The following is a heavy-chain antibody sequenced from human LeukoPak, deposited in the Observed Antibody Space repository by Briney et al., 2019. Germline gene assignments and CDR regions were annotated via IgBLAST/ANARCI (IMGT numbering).Heavy chain of an antibody. V-gene: IGHV3-30*04. Sequence: GGSLRLSCAASGFIFSNYAMHWVRQAPGKGLEWVALISYDGSNKYYADSVKGRFTISRDNSKNTLYLQMNSLRAEDTAVYYCAKASAMIVVVSKHFDYWGQGTLVTVSS. CDR2: ISYDGSNK. D-gene: IGHD3-22*01. CDR1: GFIFSNYA. J-gene: IGHJ4*02. CDR3: AKASAMIVVVSKHFDY.